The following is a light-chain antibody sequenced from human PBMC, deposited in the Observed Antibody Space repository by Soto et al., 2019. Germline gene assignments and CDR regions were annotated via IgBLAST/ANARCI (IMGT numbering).Light chain of an antibody. Sequence: DIQLTQSPSFLSASVGDRVTITCRASQGISSYLAWYQQEPGKAPKPLIYAASTLQSGVPSRFSGGGSGTEFTLTISSMQPEDFATDYCQQLKSYPVTFGGGTKVEIK. CDR1: QGISSY. V-gene: IGKV1-9*01. CDR2: AAS. CDR3: QQLKSYPVT. J-gene: IGKJ4*01.